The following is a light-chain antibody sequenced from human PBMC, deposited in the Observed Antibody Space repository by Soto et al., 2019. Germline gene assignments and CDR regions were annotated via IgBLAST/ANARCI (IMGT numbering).Light chain of an antibody. CDR3: QEYNFYTWT. CDR2: DAS. CDR1: QSISSW. Sequence: DIQMTQSLSTRSASVGDRVTITCRASQSISSWLAWYQQRPRKAPNLLIYDASTLESGVPSRFSGSGSGTEFTLTISSLQPDDFATYYCQEYNFYTWTFGQGTKV. V-gene: IGKV1-5*01. J-gene: IGKJ1*01.